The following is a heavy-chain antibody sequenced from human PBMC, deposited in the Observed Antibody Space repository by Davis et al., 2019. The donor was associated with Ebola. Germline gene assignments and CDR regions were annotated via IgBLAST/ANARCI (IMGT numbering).Heavy chain of an antibody. J-gene: IGHJ6*02. D-gene: IGHD3-10*01. V-gene: IGHV4-39*01. CDR2: IYYSGST. Sequence: PSETLSLTCTVPGGSISSSSYYWGWIRQPPGKGLEWIGSIYYSGSTYYNPSLKSRVTISVDTSKNQFSLKLSSVTAADTAVYYCARQVYYYGSGRNDYYYGMDVWGQGTTVTVSS. CDR1: GGSISSSSYY. CDR3: ARQVYYYGSGRNDYYYGMDV.